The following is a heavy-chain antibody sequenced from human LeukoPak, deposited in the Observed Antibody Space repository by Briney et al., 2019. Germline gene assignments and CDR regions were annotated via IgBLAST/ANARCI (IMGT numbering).Heavy chain of an antibody. D-gene: IGHD1-26*01. CDR3: ARHTLVGARNAFDI. J-gene: IGHJ3*02. Sequence: SETLSLTCNVSAGSIISYYGSWIRQPPGKGLEWIGYMYYSGNTNYNPSLKSRVTTSVDSSKKQCSLKLSSVAAADTAVYYWARHTLVGARNAFDIWGQGTMVTGSS. CDR1: AGSIISYY. CDR2: MYYSGNT. V-gene: IGHV4-59*08.